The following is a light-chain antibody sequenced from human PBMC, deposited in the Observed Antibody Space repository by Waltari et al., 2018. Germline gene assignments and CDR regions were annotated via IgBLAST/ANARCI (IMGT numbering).Light chain of an antibody. Sequence: DIQMTQSPSSLPASVGDRVTITCRASQSISSYLNWYQQKPGKAPKLLICAASSLQSGVPSRFSGSGSGTDFTLTISSLQPEDFATYYCQQSYSSPATFGQGTKVEIK. CDR1: QSISSY. CDR3: QQSYSSPAT. CDR2: AAS. V-gene: IGKV1-39*01. J-gene: IGKJ1*01.